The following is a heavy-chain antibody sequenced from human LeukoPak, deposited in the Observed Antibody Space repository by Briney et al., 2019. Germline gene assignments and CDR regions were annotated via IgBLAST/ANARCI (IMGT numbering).Heavy chain of an antibody. CDR3: ARMDDYGDYGIY. CDR1: GYSFTSYW. CDR2: IHPADSDT. Sequence: EESLKISCNGSGYSFTSYWISWVRQMPGKGLEWMGIIHPADSDTRFSPSFLGQVTISADKSINTAYLQWSRLKASDTAIYYCARMDDYGDYGIYWGQGTLVTVSS. J-gene: IGHJ4*02. D-gene: IGHD4-17*01. V-gene: IGHV5-51*01.